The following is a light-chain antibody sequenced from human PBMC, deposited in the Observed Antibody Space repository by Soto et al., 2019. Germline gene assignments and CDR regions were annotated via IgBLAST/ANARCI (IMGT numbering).Light chain of an antibody. J-gene: IGKJ1*01. CDR1: QRLTNA. V-gene: IGKV1-5*03. Sequence: DIQMTQSPSTLSASVGDRVIITCRASQRLTNALVWYQQKPGKAPNLLIYKASSLASGVPLRFSGSGSGTEFTLTISSLQPKDFATYYCQQHISYPRTFGQGTKVEIK. CDR3: QQHISYPRT. CDR2: KAS.